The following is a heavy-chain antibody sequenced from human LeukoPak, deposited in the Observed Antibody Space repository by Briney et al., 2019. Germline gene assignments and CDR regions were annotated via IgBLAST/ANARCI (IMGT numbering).Heavy chain of an antibody. J-gene: IGHJ3*02. Sequence: GESLKISCKGSGYSFTSYWIGWVRQMPGKGLEWMGIIYPGDSDTRYSPSFQGQVTISADKSISTAYLQWSSLKASDTAMYYCASFYDILTGYYGRGAFDIWGQGTMVTVSS. CDR3: ASFYDILTGYYGRGAFDI. V-gene: IGHV5-51*01. D-gene: IGHD3-9*01. CDR2: IYPGDSDT. CDR1: GYSFTSYW.